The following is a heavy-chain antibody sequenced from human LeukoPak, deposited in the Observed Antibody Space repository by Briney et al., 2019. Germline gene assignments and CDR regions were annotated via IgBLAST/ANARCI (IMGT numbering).Heavy chain of an antibody. CDR1: GGSISSSSYY. J-gene: IGHJ5*02. CDR2: IYYSGST. CDR3: ARPIPESPSIAAAGTGWFDP. V-gene: IGHV4-39*01. Sequence: SETLSLTCTVSGGSISSSSYYWGWIRQPPGKGLEWIGSIYYSGSTYYNPSLKSRVTISVDTSKNQFSLKLSSVTAADTAVYYCARPIPESPSIAAAGTGWFDPWGQGTLVTVSS. D-gene: IGHD6-13*01.